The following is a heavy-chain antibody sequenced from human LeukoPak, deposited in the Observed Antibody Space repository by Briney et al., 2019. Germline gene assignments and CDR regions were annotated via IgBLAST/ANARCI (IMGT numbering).Heavy chain of an antibody. CDR2: INPNNGDT. Sequence: ASVKVSCKASGGTFSSYAISWVRQAPGQGLEWMGWINPNNGDTMYREKFQGRVTMTRDTSISTVYMELGGLRSDDTAVYYCARVLAYGSGNSNDYWGQGTLVTVSS. J-gene: IGHJ4*02. CDR1: GGTFSSYA. CDR3: ARVLAYGSGNSNDY. V-gene: IGHV1-2*02. D-gene: IGHD3-10*01.